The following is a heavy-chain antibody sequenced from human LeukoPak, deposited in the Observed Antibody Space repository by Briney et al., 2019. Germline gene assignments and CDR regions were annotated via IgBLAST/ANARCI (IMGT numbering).Heavy chain of an antibody. V-gene: IGHV3-7*01. J-gene: IGHJ4*02. CDR2: IKQDGSET. Sequence: GGSLRLSCAASGFTFSSSWMNWVRQAPGKGLVWVANIKQDGSETYYVNSVKGRFTISRDNARNSLYLQMSSLRVEDTAVYYCARGGLDGWIHLWPSSHFDYWGQGTLVTVSS. D-gene: IGHD5-18*01. CDR3: ARGGLDGWIHLWPSSHFDY. CDR1: GFTFSSSW.